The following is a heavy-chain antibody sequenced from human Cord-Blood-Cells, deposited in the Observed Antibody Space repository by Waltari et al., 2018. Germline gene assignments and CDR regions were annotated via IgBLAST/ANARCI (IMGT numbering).Heavy chain of an antibody. CDR1: GYTFTSYG. CDR2: ISAYNGNT. J-gene: IGHJ5*02. V-gene: IGHV1-18*01. Sequence: VQLVQSGAEVKKPGVSVQVSCKASGYTFTSYGISWVRQAPGQGLEWMGWISAYNGNTNYAQELQGRITVTTDTTTSTAYMELRSLRSDDTALYYCARDTATTVSHWGWFDPWGQGTLVTVSS. D-gene: IGHD4-17*01. CDR3: ARDTATTVSHWGWFDP.